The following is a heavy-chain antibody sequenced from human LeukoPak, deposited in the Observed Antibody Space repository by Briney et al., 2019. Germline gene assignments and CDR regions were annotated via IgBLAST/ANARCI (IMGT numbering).Heavy chain of an antibody. CDR3: ARVPNYGSGES. J-gene: IGHJ5*02. CDR1: GYTFTSYD. Sequence: ASLKVSCTASGYTFTSYDINWVRQATGQGLEWMGWMNPNSGNTGYAQKFQGRVTMTRNTSISTAYMELNSLRAEDTAVYYCARVPNYGSGESWGQGTLVTVSS. CDR2: MNPNSGNT. V-gene: IGHV1-8*01. D-gene: IGHD3-10*01.